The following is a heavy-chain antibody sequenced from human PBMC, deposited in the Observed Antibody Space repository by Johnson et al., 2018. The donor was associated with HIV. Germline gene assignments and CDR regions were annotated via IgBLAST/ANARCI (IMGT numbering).Heavy chain of an antibody. J-gene: IGHJ3*02. Sequence: QEQPVESGGGAVQPGRSLRLSCAASGFTFSSYAMHWVRQAPGKGLEWVAVILYDGSNKYYAHSVQARFTISRDNSKNTLYLQMNSLRAEDTAVYYCARSSGSYLDDAFDIWGQGTMVTVSS. CDR3: ARSSGSYLDDAFDI. CDR1: GFTFSSYA. V-gene: IGHV3-30*04. CDR2: ILYDGSNK. D-gene: IGHD1-26*01.